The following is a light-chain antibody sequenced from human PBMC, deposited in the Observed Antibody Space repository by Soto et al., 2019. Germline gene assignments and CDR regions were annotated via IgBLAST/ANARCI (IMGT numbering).Light chain of an antibody. Sequence: QSALTQPASVSGSPGQSITISCTGTSSDVGGYNYVSWYQQYPGKAPKLMIYEVNNRPSGVSNRFSGSKSGNTASLTISGLQAEDEADYYCSSYTSSSTLGVFGGGTKLTVL. V-gene: IGLV2-14*01. CDR2: EVN. CDR1: SSDVGGYNY. J-gene: IGLJ3*02. CDR3: SSYTSSSTLGV.